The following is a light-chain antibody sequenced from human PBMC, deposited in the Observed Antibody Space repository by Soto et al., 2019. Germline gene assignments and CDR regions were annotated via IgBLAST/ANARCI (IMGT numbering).Light chain of an antibody. CDR2: EVR. CDR3: CSFAGSSTVV. V-gene: IGLV2-23*02. Sequence: QSVLTQPASVSGSPGQSITISCTGTSSDVGSYNLVSWYQQHPGKAPKLMIYEVRKRPSGVSNRFSGSKSGNTASLTISGLQAEDEADYYCCSFAGSSTVVFGTGTKVTVL. J-gene: IGLJ1*01. CDR1: SSDVGSYNL.